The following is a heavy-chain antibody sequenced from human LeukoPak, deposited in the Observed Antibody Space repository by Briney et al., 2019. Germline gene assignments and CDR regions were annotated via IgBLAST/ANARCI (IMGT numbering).Heavy chain of an antibody. D-gene: IGHD6-13*01. Sequence: PSETLSLTCTVSGGSISSYYWNWIRQPPGKGLEWIGYIFYSGSTNYNPSLKSRVTISVDTSKNQFSLKLSSVTAADTAVYYCAREGTSIAAGDYYYSYHMDVRGRGTTVTVSS. CDR2: IFYSGST. V-gene: IGHV4-59*01. J-gene: IGHJ6*03. CDR3: AREGTSIAAGDYYYSYHMDV. CDR1: GGSISSYY.